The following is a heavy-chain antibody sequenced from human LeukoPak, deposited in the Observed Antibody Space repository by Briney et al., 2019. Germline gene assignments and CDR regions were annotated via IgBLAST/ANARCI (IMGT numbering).Heavy chain of an antibody. J-gene: IGHJ4*02. D-gene: IGHD6-6*01. CDR3: ARDRGTTSSAGYYFDY. CDR1: GFTFSQFG. CDR2: IWYDGSEK. Sequence: GRSLRLSCAASGFTFSQFGMHWVRQAPGKGLECVAIIWYDGSEKFYGDSVKGRFTISRDNSKNTLYLQMNSLRAEDTAVYYCARDRGTTSSAGYYFDYWGQGTLVTVSS. V-gene: IGHV3-33*01.